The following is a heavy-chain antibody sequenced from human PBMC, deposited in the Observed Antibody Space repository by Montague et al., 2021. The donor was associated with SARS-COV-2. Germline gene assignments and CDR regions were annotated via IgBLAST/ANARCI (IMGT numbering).Heavy chain of an antibody. Sequence: SETLSLTCTVSGGSISSSSYYWGWIRQPPGKGLEWIGSIYYSGSTYYNPSLKSRVTISVDTSKNQFSLKLSSATAADTAVYYCARLMPIYGSGPYFDYWGQGTLVTVSS. CDR3: ARLMPIYGSGPYFDY. J-gene: IGHJ4*02. CDR2: IYYSGST. CDR1: GGSISSSSYY. D-gene: IGHD3-10*01. V-gene: IGHV4-39*01.